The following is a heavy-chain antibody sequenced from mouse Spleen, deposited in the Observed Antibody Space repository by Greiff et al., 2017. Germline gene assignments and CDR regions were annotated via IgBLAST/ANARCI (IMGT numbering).Heavy chain of an antibody. CDR3: ASPIYDGYYQYYFDY. CDR1: GYTFTSYV. V-gene: IGHV1-14*01. D-gene: IGHD2-3*01. J-gene: IGHJ2*01. CDR2: INPYNDGT. Sequence: VQLKESGPELVKPGASVKMSCKASGYTFTSYVMHWVKQKPGQGLEWIGYINPYNDGTKYNEKFKGKATLTSDKSSSTAYMELSSLTSEDSAVYYCASPIYDGYYQYYFDYWGQGTTLTVSS.